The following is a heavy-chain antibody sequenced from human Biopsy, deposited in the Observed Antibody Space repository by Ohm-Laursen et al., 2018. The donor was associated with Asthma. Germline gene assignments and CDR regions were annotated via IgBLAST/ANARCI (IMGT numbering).Heavy chain of an antibody. J-gene: IGHJ3*01. Sequence: ASVTASRNASGYNFISFAIHWVRQAPGHRLEWMGWVNTGNGDTKYSQKFQGRVTITRDTSASTAYMELRSLRSEDTATYYCARTYYDFLTGQVKDVFGVWGQGTMVTVSS. V-gene: IGHV1-3*04. CDR3: ARTYYDFLTGQVKDVFGV. D-gene: IGHD3-9*01. CDR2: VNTGNGDT. CDR1: GYNFISFA.